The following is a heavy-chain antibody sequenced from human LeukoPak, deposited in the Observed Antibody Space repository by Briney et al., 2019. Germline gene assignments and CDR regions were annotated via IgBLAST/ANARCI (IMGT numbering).Heavy chain of an antibody. D-gene: IGHD3-16*01. CDR2: IYYSGRT. V-gene: IGHV4-39*01. CDR1: GGSISSNSYY. Sequence: SETLSLTCAVSGGSISSNSYYWGWIRQPPGKGLEWIGSIYYSGRTYYNPSLKSRVTTSVDMSKTQLSLKLSSVTAADTAVYYCARHGGLANAFDIWGQGTVVAVSS. CDR3: ARHGGLANAFDI. J-gene: IGHJ3*02.